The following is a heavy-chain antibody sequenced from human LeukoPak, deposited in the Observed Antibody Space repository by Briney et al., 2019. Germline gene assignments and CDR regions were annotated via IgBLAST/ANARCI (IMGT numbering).Heavy chain of an antibody. J-gene: IGHJ4*02. CDR2: IYYSGST. CDR3: ARTSYYYDSSRGFDY. Sequence: PSETLSLTCTVSGGSISSGGYYWSWIRQHPGKGLEWIGYIYYSGSTYYNPSLKSRVTISVDTSKNQFSLKLNSVTAADTAVYYCARTSYYYDSSRGFDYWGQGTLVTVSS. CDR1: GGSISSGGYY. D-gene: IGHD3-22*01. V-gene: IGHV4-31*03.